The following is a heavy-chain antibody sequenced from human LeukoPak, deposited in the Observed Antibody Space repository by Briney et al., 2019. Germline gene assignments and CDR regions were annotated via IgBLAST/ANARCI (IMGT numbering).Heavy chain of an antibody. J-gene: IGHJ4*02. CDR2: ISAYNGNT. Sequence: ASVKVSCKASDYTFTSYGISWVRQAPGQGLEWMGWISAYNGNTNYAQKLQGRVTMTTDTSTSTAYMELRSLRSDDTAVYYCARGVLSGYCSGGSCVYFDYWGQGTLVTVSS. CDR1: DYTFTSYG. CDR3: ARGVLSGYCSGGSCVYFDY. V-gene: IGHV1-18*01. D-gene: IGHD2-15*01.